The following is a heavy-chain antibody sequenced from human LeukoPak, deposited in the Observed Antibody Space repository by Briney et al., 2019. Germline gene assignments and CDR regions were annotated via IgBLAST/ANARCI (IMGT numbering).Heavy chain of an antibody. CDR3: GRGVGIAAAAYFYYYMDV. D-gene: IGHD6-13*01. CDR2: INTHSGYT. J-gene: IGHJ6*03. Sequence: ASVKVSCKASGYSFNSYGISWVRQAPGQGLEWMGWINTHSGYTNFAQKFQGRVTMSTDTYTSTAYMELRSLRSDDTAVYYCGRGVGIAAAAYFYYYMDVWGKGTTVTVSS. CDR1: GYSFNSYG. V-gene: IGHV1-18*01.